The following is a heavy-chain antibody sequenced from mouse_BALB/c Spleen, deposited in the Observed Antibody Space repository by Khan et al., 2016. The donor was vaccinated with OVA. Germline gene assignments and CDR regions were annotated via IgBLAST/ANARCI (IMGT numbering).Heavy chain of an antibody. CDR3: ARWATWYFDV. Sequence: VQLQQSGGEVVRPGTSVKISCKASGYTFTNYWLGWVRQRPGHGIEWIGDIYPGGYFTNYNEQFKGKATLNVDTSSSTANMHLSSLTAEDSAVYFCARWATWYFDVWGAGTTVTVSS. CDR1: GYTFTNYW. V-gene: IGHV1-63*02. CDR2: IYPGGYFT. J-gene: IGHJ1*01. D-gene: IGHD3-1*01.